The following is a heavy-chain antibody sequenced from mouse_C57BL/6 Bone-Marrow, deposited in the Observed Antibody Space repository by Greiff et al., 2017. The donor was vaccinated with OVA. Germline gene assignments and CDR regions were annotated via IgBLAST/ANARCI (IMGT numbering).Heavy chain of an antibody. CDR2: IRNKPNGSTT. J-gene: IGHJ2*01. Sequence: EVKLEESGGGLVQPGDSLSLSCAASGFTFTNYYMSWVRQPPGKALEWLAFIRNKPNGSTTEYSASVKGRFTISRDNSQSILYLQMKALRAEDRATDYCARYKGRVAVDYLDYWGQGTALTVSS. CDR1: GFTFTNYY. D-gene: IGHD1-1*01. V-gene: IGHV7-3*01. CDR3: ARYKGRVAVDYLDY.